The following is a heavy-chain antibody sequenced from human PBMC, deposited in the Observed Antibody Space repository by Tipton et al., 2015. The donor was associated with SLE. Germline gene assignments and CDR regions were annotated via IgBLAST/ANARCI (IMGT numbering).Heavy chain of an antibody. CDR1: GYSIGSGHY. CDR3: ARAPGLDRDYYYYYYMDV. V-gene: IGHV4-38-2*02. D-gene: IGHD3/OR15-3a*01. CDR2: IYPGGDT. J-gene: IGHJ6*03. Sequence: LRLSCTVSGYSIGSGHYWGWIRQPPGEGLEWIGSIYPGGDTYYTPSLRGRVSISVDTSKNEFSLRLHSVTAADTAVYYCARAPGLDRDYYYYYYMDVWGKGTTVTVSS.